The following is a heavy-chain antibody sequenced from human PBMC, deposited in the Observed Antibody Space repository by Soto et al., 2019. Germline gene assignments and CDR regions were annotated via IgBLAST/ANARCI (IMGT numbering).Heavy chain of an antibody. CDR2: INQDGSET. V-gene: IGHV3-7*01. CDR1: GFTFSTYW. D-gene: IGHD3-3*01. Sequence: SGGSLRLSCAASGFTFSTYWMTWVRQAPGKGLEWVANINQDGSETYSVDSVKGRFTISRDNAKNSLYLQMNSLRAEDTAVYYCARDVEKRNFREFWSGPLHSGPGPLGTVS. J-gene: IGHJ4*02. CDR3: ARDVEKRNFREFWSGPLH.